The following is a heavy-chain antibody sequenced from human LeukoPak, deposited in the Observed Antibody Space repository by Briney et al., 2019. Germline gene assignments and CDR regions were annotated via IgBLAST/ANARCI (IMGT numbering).Heavy chain of an antibody. D-gene: IGHD3-10*01. CDR3: AREGKWFGTYYYCMDV. CDR2: IYSSGST. J-gene: IGHJ6*04. Sequence: SETLSFTCTVSSGSINDYYWSWVRQPAGKGLEWLGRIYSSGSTTYNPSLKSRVTMSVDTSKNQFSLKMTSVTVADTAVYYCAREGKWFGTYYYCMDVWGKGTTVTVSS. V-gene: IGHV4-4*07. CDR1: SGSINDYY.